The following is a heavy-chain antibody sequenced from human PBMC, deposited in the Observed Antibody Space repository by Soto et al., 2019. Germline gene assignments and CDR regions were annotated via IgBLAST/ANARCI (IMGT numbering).Heavy chain of an antibody. CDR2: INPSGGST. J-gene: IGHJ5*02. D-gene: IGHD3-22*01. Sequence: ASVKVACKASGYTFTSYYMHWVRQAPGQGLEWMGIINPSGGSTSYAQKFQGRVTMTRDTSTSTVYMELSSLRSEDTAVYYCAGQNYYDHSSGYSWFSTWVKGTRVTVSS. V-gene: IGHV1-46*03. CDR1: GYTFTSYY. CDR3: AGQNYYDHSSGYSWFST.